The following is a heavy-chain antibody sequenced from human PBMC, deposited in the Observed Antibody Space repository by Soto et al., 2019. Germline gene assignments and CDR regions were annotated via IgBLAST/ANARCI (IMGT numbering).Heavy chain of an antibody. D-gene: IGHD2-8*01. CDR3: ARGPLYGRTGY. CDR2: IIPIFGTA. V-gene: IGHV1-69*13. J-gene: IGHJ4*02. CDR1: GGTFSSYA. Sequence: GASVQVSCKASGGTFSSYAISWVRQAPGQGLEWMGGIIPIFGTANYAQKFQGRVTITADESTSTAYMELSSLRSEDTAVYYCARGPLYGRTGYWGQGTLVTVSS.